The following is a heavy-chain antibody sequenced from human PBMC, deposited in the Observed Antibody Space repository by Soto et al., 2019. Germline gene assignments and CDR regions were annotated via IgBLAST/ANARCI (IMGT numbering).Heavy chain of an antibody. CDR3: ARDSWGFDH. CDR1: GFTFSTYA. Sequence: GGSLRLSCAASGFTFSTYAMHWVRQAPGKGLEWVAVISYDGSNKYYADSVKGRFTISRDNSENTLCLQMNSLRAEDTAVYYCARDSWGFDHWGQGTLVTVSS. D-gene: IGHD7-27*01. CDR2: ISYDGSNK. V-gene: IGHV3-30-3*01. J-gene: IGHJ4*02.